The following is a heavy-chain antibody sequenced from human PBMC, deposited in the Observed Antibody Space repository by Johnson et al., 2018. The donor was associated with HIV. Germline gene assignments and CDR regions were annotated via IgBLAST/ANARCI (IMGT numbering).Heavy chain of an antibody. CDR3: AIGWEYSSSLYAFDI. J-gene: IGHJ3*02. D-gene: IGHD6-13*01. CDR1: GFTFSSYG. Sequence: QVLLVESGGGVVQPGRSLRLSCAASGFTFSSYGMHWVRQAPGKGLEWVAVIWYDGSNKYYADSVKGRFTISRDNSKNTLYLQMNSLRAEDTAVYYCAIGWEYSSSLYAFDIWGQGTMVTVSS. CDR2: IWYDGSNK. V-gene: IGHV3-33*01.